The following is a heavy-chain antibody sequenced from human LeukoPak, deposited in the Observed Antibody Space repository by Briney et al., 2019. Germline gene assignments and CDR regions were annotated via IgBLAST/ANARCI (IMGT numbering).Heavy chain of an antibody. D-gene: IGHD6-13*01. Sequence: ASVKVSCKASGYTFTSYGISWVRHAPGQGLEWMGWISAYNGNTNYAQKLQGRVTMTTDTSTSTAYMELRSLRSDDTAVYYCARDLLIAAAGGYYYYYMDVWGKGTTVTVFS. J-gene: IGHJ6*03. CDR3: ARDLLIAAAGGYYYYYMDV. CDR1: GYTFTSYG. V-gene: IGHV1-18*01. CDR2: ISAYNGNT.